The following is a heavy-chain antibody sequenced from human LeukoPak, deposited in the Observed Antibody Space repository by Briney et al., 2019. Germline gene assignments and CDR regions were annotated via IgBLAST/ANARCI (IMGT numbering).Heavy chain of an antibody. Sequence: PSETLSLTCTVSGGSISSYYWSWLRQPPGKGLEWIGYIYYSGSTNYNPSLKSRVTISVDTSKNQFSLKLSSVTAADTAVYYCARVHSYYDILTGYLPIKFDPWGQGTLVTVSS. D-gene: IGHD3-9*01. CDR3: ARVHSYYDILTGYLPIKFDP. V-gene: IGHV4-59*01. J-gene: IGHJ5*02. CDR2: IYYSGST. CDR1: GGSISSYY.